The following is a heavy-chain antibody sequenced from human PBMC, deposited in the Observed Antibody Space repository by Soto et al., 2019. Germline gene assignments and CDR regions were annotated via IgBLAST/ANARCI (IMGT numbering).Heavy chain of an antibody. CDR1: GYTFGSYA. CDR2: ISYDGSNK. V-gene: IGHV3-30*04. CDR3: ARVYL. J-gene: IGHJ4*02. Sequence: QVQVVESGGGVVQPGRSLRLSCAVSGYTFGSYAMHWVRQAPGKGLEWVAVISYDGSNKYYADSVRGRFTISRDNSNNTLFLQMNSLRGEDTAVYYCARVYLWGQGTQVTVSS.